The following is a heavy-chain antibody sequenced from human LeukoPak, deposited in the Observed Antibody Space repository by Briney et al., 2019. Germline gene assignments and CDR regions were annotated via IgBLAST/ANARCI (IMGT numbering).Heavy chain of an antibody. CDR1: GGSISSSSYY. V-gene: IGHV4-39*01. CDR2: IYYSGST. CDR3: ARHALYCSGGSCTPRRWFDP. Sequence: SETLSLTCTVSGGSISSSSYYWGWIRQPPAKGLEWIGSIYYSGSTYYNPSLKSRVTISVDTSKNQFSLKLSSVTAADTAVYYCARHALYCSGGSCTPRRWFDPWGQGTLVTVSS. D-gene: IGHD2-15*01. J-gene: IGHJ5*02.